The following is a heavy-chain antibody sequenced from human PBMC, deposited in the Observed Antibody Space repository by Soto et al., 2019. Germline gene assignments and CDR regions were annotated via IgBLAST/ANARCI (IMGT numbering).Heavy chain of an antibody. CDR2: ISGSDGST. Sequence: PXXSLRLSFAASGFTFSSYAMHWVRQAPGKGLEWVSVISGSDGSTYYADSVKGRFTISRDNSKNTLNLQMNSLRAEDTAVYYCARAWGRVFDYWGQGTLVTVSS. CDR1: GFTFSSYA. CDR3: ARAWGRVFDY. J-gene: IGHJ4*02. D-gene: IGHD2-15*01. V-gene: IGHV3-23*01.